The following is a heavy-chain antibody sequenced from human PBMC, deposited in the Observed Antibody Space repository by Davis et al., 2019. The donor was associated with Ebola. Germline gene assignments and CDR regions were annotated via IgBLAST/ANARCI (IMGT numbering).Heavy chain of an antibody. J-gene: IGHJ4*02. CDR1: GFTFSSYS. CDR3: ASGLDY. CDR2: ISSSSSYI. Sequence: GESLKISCAASGFTFSSYSMNWVRQAPGKGLEWVSSISSSSSYIYYADSLKGRFTISRDNAKNSLYLQMDGLRVDDTAIYYCASGLDYWGQGSLVTVSS. V-gene: IGHV3-21*01.